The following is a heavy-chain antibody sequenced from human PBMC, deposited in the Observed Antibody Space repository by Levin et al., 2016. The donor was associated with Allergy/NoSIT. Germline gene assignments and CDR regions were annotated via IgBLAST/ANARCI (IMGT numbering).Heavy chain of an antibody. CDR1: GFTFSSYA. Sequence: GGSLRLSCAASGFTFSSYAMHWVRQAPGKGLEWVAVISYDGSNKYYADSVKGRFTISRDNSKNTLYLQMNSLRAEDTAVYYCARDVTALWLQLDYWGQGTLVTVSS. CDR2: ISYDGSNK. J-gene: IGHJ4*02. V-gene: IGHV3-30-3*01. CDR3: ARDVTALWLQLDY. D-gene: IGHD5-24*01.